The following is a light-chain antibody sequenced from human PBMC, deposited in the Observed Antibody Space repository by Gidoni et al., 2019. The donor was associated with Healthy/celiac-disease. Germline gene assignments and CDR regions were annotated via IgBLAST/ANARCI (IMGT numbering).Light chain of an antibody. CDR1: QSVSSN. CDR2: GAS. V-gene: IGKV3-15*01. J-gene: IGKJ1*01. Sequence: EMVMTQSPATLSVSPGERATLPCRSGQSVSSNLAWYQQKPGQAPRPLIYGASTRATGIPARFSGSGSGTEFTLTISSLQSEDFAVYYCQQYNNWPRTFGQGTKVEIK. CDR3: QQYNNWPRT.